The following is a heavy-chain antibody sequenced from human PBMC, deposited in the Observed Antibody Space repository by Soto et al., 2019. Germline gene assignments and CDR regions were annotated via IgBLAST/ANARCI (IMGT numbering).Heavy chain of an antibody. D-gene: IGHD6-19*01. J-gene: IGHJ4*02. V-gene: IGHV3-30-3*01. CDR1: GFTFSSYA. Sequence: QVQLVESGGGVVQPGRSLRLSCAASGFTFSSYAMHWVRQAPGKGLEWVAVISYDGSNKYYADSVKGRFTISRDNSKNTLYLQMNSLRAEDTAVYYCARGSRWRVRVAGPSDYWGQGTLVTVSS. CDR3: ARGSRWRVRVAGPSDY. CDR2: ISYDGSNK.